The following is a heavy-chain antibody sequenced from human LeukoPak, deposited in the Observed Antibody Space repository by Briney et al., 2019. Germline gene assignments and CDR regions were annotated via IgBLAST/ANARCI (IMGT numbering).Heavy chain of an antibody. CDR2: IIPIFGTA. D-gene: IGHD3-22*01. CDR1: GGTFSSCA. V-gene: IGHV1-69*06. CDR3: ASRGIYDSSGYYLDY. J-gene: IGHJ4*02. Sequence: GASVKVSCKASGGTFSSCAISWVRQAPGQGLEWMGGIIPIFGTANYAQKFQGRVTITADKSTSTAYMELSSLRSEDTAVYYCASRGIYDSSGYYLDYWGQGTLVTVSS.